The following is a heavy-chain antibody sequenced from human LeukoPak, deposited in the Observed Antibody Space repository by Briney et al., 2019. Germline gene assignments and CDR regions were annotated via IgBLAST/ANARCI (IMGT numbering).Heavy chain of an antibody. CDR1: GGTFSSYA. J-gene: IGHJ1*01. V-gene: IGHV1-69*05. Sequence: SVKVSCKASGGTFSSYAISWVRQAPGQGLEWMGRIIPIFGTANYAQKFQGRVTITTDESTSTAYMELSSLRSEDTAVYYCASPVPAATQSEYFQHWGQGTLVTVSS. D-gene: IGHD2-2*01. CDR2: IIPIFGTA. CDR3: ASPVPAATQSEYFQH.